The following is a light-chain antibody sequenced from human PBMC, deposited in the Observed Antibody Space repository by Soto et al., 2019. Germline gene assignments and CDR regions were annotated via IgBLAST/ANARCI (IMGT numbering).Light chain of an antibody. Sequence: QSVLTQPPSVSGAPGQRVTISCTGSRSNIGAGYDVHWYQQLPGTAPKLLIYDDGERPSGVPDRFSGSKSGTSASLAISGLQSEDEADYYCAAWDDGLEDLLFGGGTKLTVL. CDR1: RSNIGAGYD. CDR3: AAWDDGLEDLL. J-gene: IGLJ2*01. V-gene: IGLV1-40*01. CDR2: DDG.